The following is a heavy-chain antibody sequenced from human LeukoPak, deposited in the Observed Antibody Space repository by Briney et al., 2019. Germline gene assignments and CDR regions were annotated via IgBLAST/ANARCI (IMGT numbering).Heavy chain of an antibody. CDR3: AKSGYNRFDY. CDR2: IQEDGEKE. D-gene: IGHD5-24*01. J-gene: IGHJ4*02. Sequence: GGSLRLSCEASGFTFTKFWMSWVRQAPGKGLEWVANIQEDGEKENYVDSVKGRFTISRDNSKNTLYLQMNSLRAEDTAVYYCAKSGYNRFDYWGQGTLVTVSS. CDR1: GFTFTKFW. V-gene: IGHV3-7*03.